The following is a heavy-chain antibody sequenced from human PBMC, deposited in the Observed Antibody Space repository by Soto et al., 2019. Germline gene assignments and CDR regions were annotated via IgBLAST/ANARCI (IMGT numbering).Heavy chain of an antibody. CDR3: AQTRGGMRAXDI. D-gene: IGHD1-7*01. J-gene: IGHJ3*02. V-gene: IGHV4-31*03. CDR2: IYYSGST. Sequence: SETLSLTCTVSGCSISSGGYYWSWIRQHPGKGLEWIGYIYYSGSTYYNPPLKSRVTISVDTSKNQFSLKLSSVTAADTAVYYCAQTRGGMRAXDIWGQGTMVTVSS. CDR1: GCSISSGGYY.